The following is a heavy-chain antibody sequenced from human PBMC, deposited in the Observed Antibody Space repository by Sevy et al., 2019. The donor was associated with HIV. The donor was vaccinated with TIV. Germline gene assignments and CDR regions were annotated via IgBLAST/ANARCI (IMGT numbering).Heavy chain of an antibody. D-gene: IGHD2-21*02. CDR2: MTGSGSIT. J-gene: IGHJ1*01. CDR3: AKDGLHSGDFEYFQD. V-gene: IGHV3-23*01. Sequence: GGSLRLSCAASGFTFSSYAMTWIRQAPGKGLDWVSSMTGSGSITYYGDSVKGRFTISRDNSKNTLYLQMNNLRVEDTALYYCAKDGLHSGDFEYFQDWGQSTLVTVSS. CDR1: GFTFSSYA.